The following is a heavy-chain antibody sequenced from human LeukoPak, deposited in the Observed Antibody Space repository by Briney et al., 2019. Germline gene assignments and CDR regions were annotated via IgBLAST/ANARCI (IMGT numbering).Heavy chain of an antibody. CDR2: INPNSGNT. CDR1: GYTFTSYD. Sequence: ASVKVSCKASGYTFTSYDINWVRQATGQGLEWLGWINPNSGNTGYAQKFQGRVTMTRNTSISTPYMELSNLRSEDTAVYYCARVAGNCGGDCYRLLYWGQGTLVTVSS. V-gene: IGHV1-8*01. CDR3: ARVAGNCGGDCYRLLY. J-gene: IGHJ4*02. D-gene: IGHD2-21*01.